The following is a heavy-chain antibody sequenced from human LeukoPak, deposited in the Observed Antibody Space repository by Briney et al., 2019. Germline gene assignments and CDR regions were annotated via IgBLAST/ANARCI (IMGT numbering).Heavy chain of an antibody. Sequence: PSETLSLTCTVSGGSISSGGYYWSWIRQHPGKGLEWIGYIYYSGSTYYNPSLKSRVTISVDTSKNQFSLKLSSVTAADTAVYYCARVRIVGATPFDYWGQGTLVTVSS. CDR1: GGSISSGGYY. J-gene: IGHJ4*02. CDR2: IYYSGST. V-gene: IGHV4-31*03. D-gene: IGHD1-26*01. CDR3: ARVRIVGATPFDY.